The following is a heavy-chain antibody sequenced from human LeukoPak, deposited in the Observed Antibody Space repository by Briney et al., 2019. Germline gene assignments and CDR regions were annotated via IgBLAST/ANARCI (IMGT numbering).Heavy chain of an antibody. D-gene: IGHD6-13*01. CDR2: ISYDGSNK. Sequence: PGGSLRLSCAASGITFSTSAMSWVRQAPGKGLEWVAVISYDGSNKYYADSVKGRFTISRDNSKNSLYLQMNSLGAEDTAVYYCATKTGVAAAGTLDAFDIWGQGTMVTVSS. CDR1: GITFSTSA. J-gene: IGHJ3*02. V-gene: IGHV3-30*07. CDR3: ATKTGVAAAGTLDAFDI.